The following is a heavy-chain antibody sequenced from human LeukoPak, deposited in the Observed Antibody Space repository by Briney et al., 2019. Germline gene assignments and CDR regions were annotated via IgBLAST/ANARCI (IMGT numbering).Heavy chain of an antibody. D-gene: IGHD5-18*01. V-gene: IGHV4-59*08. CDR3: ARPEGFSYSPNGAFEY. J-gene: IGHJ4*02. Sequence: SETLSLTCTVSVGSISSYYWNWIRQPPGKGLEWIGYIFYSGSTNYNPSLKSRVTISVDTSKNQFSLKLSSVTAADTAVYYRARPEGFSYSPNGAFEYWGQGTLVPVSS. CDR2: IFYSGST. CDR1: VGSISSYY.